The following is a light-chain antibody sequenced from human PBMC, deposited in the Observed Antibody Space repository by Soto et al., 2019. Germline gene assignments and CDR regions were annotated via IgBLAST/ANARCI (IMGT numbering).Light chain of an antibody. CDR1: SSNIGAGYD. CDR2: GNS. Sequence: QPVLTQPPSVSGAPGQRVTISCTGSSSNIGAGYDVHWYQQLPGTAPKLLIYGNSNRPSGVPDRFSGSKSGTPASLAITGLQAEDEADYYCQSYDSSLRGVVFGGGTQLTVL. J-gene: IGLJ2*01. CDR3: QSYDSSLRGVV. V-gene: IGLV1-40*01.